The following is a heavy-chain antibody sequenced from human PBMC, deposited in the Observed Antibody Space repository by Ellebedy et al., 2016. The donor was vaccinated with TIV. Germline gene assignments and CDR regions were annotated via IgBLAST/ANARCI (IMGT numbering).Heavy chain of an antibody. CDR1: GVSFSGSY. V-gene: IGHV4-34*01. CDR2: INHSVCT. CDR3: ARGLGGGEYFDF. Sequence: MPSETLSLTCAVYGVSFSGSYWSWIRRPPGKGLEWIGEINHSVCTNSNPSLKSRVTISLDTSKNQFSLKLTSVSAADTADYFCARGLGGGEYFDFWGQGTPVTVSS. J-gene: IGHJ4*02. D-gene: IGHD2/OR15-2a*01.